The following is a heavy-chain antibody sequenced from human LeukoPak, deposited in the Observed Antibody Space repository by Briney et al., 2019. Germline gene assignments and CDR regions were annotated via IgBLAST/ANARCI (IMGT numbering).Heavy chain of an antibody. D-gene: IGHD1-26*01. Sequence: SGTLSLTCAVSGGSISSSNWWSWVRQPPGKGLEWIGEIYRSGSTNHNPSLRSRVTISLDKSKNQFSLRLSSVTAADTAVYYCARGGDYSGWFDPWGRGTLVTVSS. CDR3: ARGGDYSGWFDP. J-gene: IGHJ5*02. CDR2: IYRSGST. CDR1: GGSISSSNW. V-gene: IGHV4-4*02.